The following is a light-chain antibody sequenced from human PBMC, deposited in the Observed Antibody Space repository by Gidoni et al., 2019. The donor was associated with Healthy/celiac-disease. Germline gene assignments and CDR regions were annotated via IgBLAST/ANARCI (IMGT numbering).Light chain of an antibody. CDR2: AAS. V-gene: IGKV1-39*01. J-gene: IGKJ2*01. CDR1: QSISSY. CDR3: QQSYSTPYT. Sequence: DIQMIQSPSSLSASVGDRVTITCRATQSISSYLYWYQQKPGKAPKLLIYAASSLQSGVPSRFSGSGSGTDFTLTISSLQPEDFATYYCQQSYSTPYTFGQGTKLEIK.